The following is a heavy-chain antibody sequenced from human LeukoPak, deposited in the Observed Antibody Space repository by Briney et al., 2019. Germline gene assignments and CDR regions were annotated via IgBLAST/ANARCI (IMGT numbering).Heavy chain of an antibody. V-gene: IGHV1-8*01. CDR2: MNPNSGNT. D-gene: IGHD6-13*01. CDR3: ARGRAAAGLYYYYGMDV. J-gene: IGHJ6*02. Sequence: GASVKVSCKASGYTFTSYDINWVRQATGQGLEWMGWMNPNSGNTGYAQKFQGRVTMTRNTSTSTAYMELSSLRSEDTAVYYCARGRAAAGLYYYYGMDVWGQGTTVTVSS. CDR1: GYTFTSYD.